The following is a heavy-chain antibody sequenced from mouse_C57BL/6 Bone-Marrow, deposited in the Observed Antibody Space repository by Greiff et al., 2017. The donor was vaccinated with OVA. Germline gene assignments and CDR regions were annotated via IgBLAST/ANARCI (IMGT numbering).Heavy chain of an antibody. V-gene: IGHV1-82*01. J-gene: IGHJ3*01. Sequence: QVQLKQSGPELVKPGASVKISCKASGYAFSSSWMNWVKQRPGKGLEWIGRIYPGDGDTNYNGKFKGKATLTADKSSSTAYMQLSSLTSEDSAVYFCANEVARRGFAYWGQGTLVTVSA. CDR3: ANEVARRGFAY. CDR2: IYPGDGDT. CDR1: GYAFSSSW. D-gene: IGHD1-3*01.